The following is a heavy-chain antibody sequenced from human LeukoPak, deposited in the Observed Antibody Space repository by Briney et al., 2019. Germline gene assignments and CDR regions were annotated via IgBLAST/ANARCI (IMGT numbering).Heavy chain of an antibody. Sequence: SETPSLTCAVYGGSFSGYYWSWIRQPPGKGLEWIGEINHSGSTNYNPSLKSRVTISVDTSKNQFSPKLSSVTAADTAVYYCARRRFRGYYGSGSYRGNWFDPWGQGTLVTVSS. D-gene: IGHD3-10*01. CDR1: GGSFSGYY. V-gene: IGHV4-34*01. CDR2: INHSGST. J-gene: IGHJ5*02. CDR3: ARRRFRGYYGSGSYRGNWFDP.